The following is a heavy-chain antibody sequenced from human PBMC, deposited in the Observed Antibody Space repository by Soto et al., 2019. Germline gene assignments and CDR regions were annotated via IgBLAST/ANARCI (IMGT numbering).Heavy chain of an antibody. Sequence: ASVKVSCKASGYTFTSYGISWVRQAPGQGLEWMGWISAYNGNTNYAQKFQGRVTMTTDTSTSTAYMELRSLRSDDTAVYYCASLIAAAGIYNWLDPWGQGTLVTVSS. D-gene: IGHD6-13*01. V-gene: IGHV1-18*01. CDR1: GYTFTSYG. CDR2: ISAYNGNT. CDR3: ASLIAAAGIYNWLDP. J-gene: IGHJ5*02.